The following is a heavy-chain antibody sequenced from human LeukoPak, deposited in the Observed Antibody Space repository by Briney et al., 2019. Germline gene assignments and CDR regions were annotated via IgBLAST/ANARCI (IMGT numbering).Heavy chain of an antibody. CDR1: GFTFSSYW. CDR2: ISYDGSNK. D-gene: IGHD1-26*01. V-gene: IGHV3-30*18. J-gene: IGHJ4*02. CDR3: AKDVGDY. Sequence: GGSLRLSCAASGFTFSSYWMSWVRQAPGKGLEWVAVISYDGSNKYYADSVKGRFTISRDNSKNTLYLQMNSLRAEDTAVYYCAKDVGDYWGQGTLVTVSS.